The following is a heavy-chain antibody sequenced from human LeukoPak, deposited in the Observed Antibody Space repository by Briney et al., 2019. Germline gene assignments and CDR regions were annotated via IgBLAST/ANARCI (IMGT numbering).Heavy chain of an antibody. V-gene: IGHV3-7*01. CDR1: RFILSVYW. J-gene: IGHJ4*02. D-gene: IGHD6-19*01. Sequence: RPGGSLRLSCEASRFILSVYWMTWVRQAPGKGLEWVANVKEDGSETFYVDSVKGRFTISRDNAKNSLYLQMYNLRAEDTAVYYCARGSGWLDYWGQGTLVIVSS. CDR2: VKEDGSET. CDR3: ARGSGWLDY.